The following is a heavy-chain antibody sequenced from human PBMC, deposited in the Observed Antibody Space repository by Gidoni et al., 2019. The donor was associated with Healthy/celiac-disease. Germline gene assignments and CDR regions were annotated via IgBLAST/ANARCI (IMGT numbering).Heavy chain of an antibody. D-gene: IGHD3-22*01. CDR3: QRGGYYYDSSGYPPSDY. CDR2: ISSSSSYI. CDR1: GFPFSSSS. J-gene: IGHJ4*02. V-gene: IGHV3-21*01. Sequence: EVQLVESGGGLVKPGGSLRLSCAASGFPFSSSSMNWVRQAPGKGREWVSSISSSSSYIYYADSVKGRFTISRDNAKNSLYLQMNSLRAEDTAVYYCQRGGYYYDSSGYPPSDYWGQGTLVTVSS.